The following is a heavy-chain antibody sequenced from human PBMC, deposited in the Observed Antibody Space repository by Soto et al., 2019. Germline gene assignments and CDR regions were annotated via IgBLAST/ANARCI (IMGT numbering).Heavy chain of an antibody. CDR3: ARVNTMVRGVSGMFYYYYGIDV. V-gene: IGHV4-30-4*01. CDR1: GGSISSGDYY. CDR2: IYYSGST. J-gene: IGHJ6*02. Sequence: SETLSLTCTVSGGSISSGDYYWSWIRQPPGKGLEWIGYIYYSGSTYYNPSLKSRVTISVDTSKNQFSLKLSSVTAADTAVYYCARVNTMVRGVSGMFYYYYGIDVWGQGNTVTVSS. D-gene: IGHD3-10*01.